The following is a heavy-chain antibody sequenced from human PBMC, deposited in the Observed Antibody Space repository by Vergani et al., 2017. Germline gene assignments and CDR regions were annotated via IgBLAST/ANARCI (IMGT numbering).Heavy chain of an antibody. V-gene: IGHV3-21*01. D-gene: IGHD6-6*01. CDR2: ISSSSSYI. CDR1: GFTFSSYS. Sequence: EVQLVESGGGLVKPGGSLRLSCAASGFTFSSYSMNWVRQAPGKGLEWVSSISSSSSYIYYADSVKGRFTISRDNAKNSLYLQMNSLRAEDTAVYYCAIGGIAARQSLDYWGQGTLVTVSS. J-gene: IGHJ4*02. CDR3: AIGGIAARQSLDY.